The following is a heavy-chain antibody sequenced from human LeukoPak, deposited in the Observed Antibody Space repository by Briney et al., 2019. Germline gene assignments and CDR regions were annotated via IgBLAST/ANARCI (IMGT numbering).Heavy chain of an antibody. CDR1: GFPFSRDS. CDR2: INSDGSST. CDR3: ASDVAYKFDY. Sequence: GCSLRLSCAASGFPFSRDSMHWVRQSPGKGLVWLSRINSDGSSTNYADSVKGRFTISRDNAKNTLYLQMNSLRDEDTAVYYCASDVAYKFDYWGQGTLVTVSS. D-gene: IGHD1-1*01. V-gene: IGHV3-74*01. J-gene: IGHJ4*02.